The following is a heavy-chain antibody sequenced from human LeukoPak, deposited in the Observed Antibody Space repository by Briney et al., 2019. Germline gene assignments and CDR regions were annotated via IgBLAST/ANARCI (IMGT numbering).Heavy chain of an antibody. Sequence: PSETLSLTCAVYGESFSGYYWGWIRQPPGKGLEWIGEINHIGVTNYNPSLKSRVTISIDTSKNQFSLKLSSVAAADTAVYYCARADSMIRGVLDYWGRGTLVTVSS. CDR3: ARADSMIRGVLDY. V-gene: IGHV4-34*01. D-gene: IGHD3-10*01. CDR2: INHIGVT. J-gene: IGHJ4*02. CDR1: GESFSGYY.